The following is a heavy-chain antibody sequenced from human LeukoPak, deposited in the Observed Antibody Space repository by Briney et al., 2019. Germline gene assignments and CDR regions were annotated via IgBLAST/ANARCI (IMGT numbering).Heavy chain of an antibody. CDR1: GGSISSYY. V-gene: IGHV4-59*01. CDR3: AGGDYYDSSGYWGYYFDY. Sequence: TSETLSLTCTVSGGSISSYYWSWIRQPPGKGLEWIGYIYYSGSTNYNPSLESRVTISVDTSKNQFSLKLSSVTAADTAVYYCAGGDYYDSSGYWGYYFDYWGQGTLVTVSS. CDR2: IYYSGST. J-gene: IGHJ4*02. D-gene: IGHD3-22*01.